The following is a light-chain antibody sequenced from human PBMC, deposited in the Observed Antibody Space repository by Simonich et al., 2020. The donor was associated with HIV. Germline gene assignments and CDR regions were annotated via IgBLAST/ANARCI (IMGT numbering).Light chain of an antibody. V-gene: IGLV2-14*01. J-gene: IGLJ3*02. Sequence: QSALTQPASVSGSPGQSITISCAGTNSDVGGYNYVSWYPQHPGKAPKVMIYDGSKRPSGVSNRFSASKSGNTASLTISGLQAEDEADYYCSSYTSSSTRVFGGGTKLTVL. CDR3: SSYTSSSTRV. CDR2: DGS. CDR1: NSDVGGYNY.